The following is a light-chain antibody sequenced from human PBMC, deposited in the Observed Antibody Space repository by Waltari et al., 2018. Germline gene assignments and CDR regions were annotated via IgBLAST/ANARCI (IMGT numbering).Light chain of an antibody. CDR2: MGS. CDR1: QYVFHSIGNNY. V-gene: IGKV2-28*01. Sequence: DIVMTQSPLSLPVTPGERACISCRSRQYVFHSIGNNYLDWYLQKPGQSPQLLIYMGSNRASGVPDRFSGSGSGTDFTLKISRVEAEDVGVYYCMQALQTPYTFGQGTKLEIK. J-gene: IGKJ2*01. CDR3: MQALQTPYT.